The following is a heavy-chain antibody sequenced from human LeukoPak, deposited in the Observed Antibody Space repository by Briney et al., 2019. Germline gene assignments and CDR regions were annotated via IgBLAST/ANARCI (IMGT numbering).Heavy chain of an antibody. Sequence: GASVKVSCKASGYTFTSYDISWVRQPPGQGLEWMGWISAYNGNTNYAQKLQGRVTMTTDTSTSTAYMELRSLRSDDTAVYYCAREHLGATHYFGFWGQGTLVTVSS. V-gene: IGHV1-18*01. D-gene: IGHD1-26*01. CDR3: AREHLGATHYFGF. J-gene: IGHJ4*02. CDR1: GYTFTSYD. CDR2: ISAYNGNT.